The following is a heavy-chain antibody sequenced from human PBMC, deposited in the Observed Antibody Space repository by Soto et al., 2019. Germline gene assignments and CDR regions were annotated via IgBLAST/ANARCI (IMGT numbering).Heavy chain of an antibody. D-gene: IGHD2-15*01. CDR3: ARGWGGYCSGGSCYSGYYYYYYMDV. Sequence: EVQLVESGGGLVQPGGSLRLSCAASGFTFSSYWMHWVRQAPGKGLVWVSRINSDGSSTSYADSVKGRFTISRDNAKNTLYLQMYRLRAEDTAVYYCARGWGGYCSGGSCYSGYYYYYYMDVWGKGTTVTVSS. V-gene: IGHV3-74*01. J-gene: IGHJ6*03. CDR2: INSDGSST. CDR1: GFTFSSYW.